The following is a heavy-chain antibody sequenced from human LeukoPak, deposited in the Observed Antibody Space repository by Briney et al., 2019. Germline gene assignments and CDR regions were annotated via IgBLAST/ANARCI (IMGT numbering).Heavy chain of an antibody. CDR3: ARQGGDYVVDAFDI. CDR2: IYRSGST. CDR1: GYSISSGYY. Sequence: SGTLSLTCAVSGYSISSGYYWGWIRQPPGKGLEWIGSIYRSGSTYYNPSLKSRVTISVDTSKNQFSLKLSSVTAADTAVYYCARQGGDYVVDAFDIWGQGTMVTVSS. D-gene: IGHD4-17*01. J-gene: IGHJ3*02. V-gene: IGHV4-38-2*01.